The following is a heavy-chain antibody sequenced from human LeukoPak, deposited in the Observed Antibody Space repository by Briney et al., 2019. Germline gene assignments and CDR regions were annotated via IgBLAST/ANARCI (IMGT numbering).Heavy chain of an antibody. D-gene: IGHD6-6*01. CDR1: GGSISSYY. CDR2: IYYSGNN. CDR3: ARSASGSSRSAFHI. Sequence: SETVSLTCTVSGGSISSYYWSWIRQPPGKGLEWIGYIYYSGNNNYNPPLKSRVTISVDTSKNQFSLKLTSVTSADTAVYYCARSASGSSRSAFHIWGQGTMVTVSS. V-gene: IGHV4-59*01. J-gene: IGHJ3*02.